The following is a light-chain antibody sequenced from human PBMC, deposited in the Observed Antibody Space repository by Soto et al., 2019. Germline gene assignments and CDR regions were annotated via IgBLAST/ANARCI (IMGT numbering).Light chain of an antibody. V-gene: IGLV2-8*01. Sequence: QSVLTQPPSASGSPGQSVTISCTGTSIDVGGYNYVSWYQQHPGKAPKLMIYEVYERPSGVPDRFSGSKSGNTASLTVSGLQSEDEADYYCSSYTGNFDVFGTGTKVTVL. J-gene: IGLJ1*01. CDR2: EVY. CDR3: SSYTGNFDV. CDR1: SIDVGGYNY.